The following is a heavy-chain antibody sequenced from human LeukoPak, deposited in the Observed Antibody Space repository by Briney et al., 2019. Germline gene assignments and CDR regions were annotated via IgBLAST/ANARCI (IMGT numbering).Heavy chain of an antibody. Sequence: TSGGSLRLSCAASGFTFSSYSMSWVRQAPGKGLEWVSSISSSSSYIYYAASVRGRFTISRDNARNSLYLQMNSLRVEDTAVYYCARDPERYLRVGHYDYWGQGTLVAVSS. V-gene: IGHV3-21*01. D-gene: IGHD3-16*01. CDR2: ISSSSSYI. CDR3: ARDPERYLRVGHYDY. CDR1: GFTFSSYS. J-gene: IGHJ4*02.